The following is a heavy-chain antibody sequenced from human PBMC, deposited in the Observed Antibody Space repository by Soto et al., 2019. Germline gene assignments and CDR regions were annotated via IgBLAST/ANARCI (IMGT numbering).Heavy chain of an antibody. D-gene: IGHD3-16*01. Sequence: GGSLRLSCVGSGFTISNHWMNWVRQAPGQGLEWVANIKADGSEKYYVDSVKGRFTISRDNAKNSLYLQMNSLRAEDTAVYYCARARGVDYWGQGTQVTVSS. CDR2: IKADGSEK. J-gene: IGHJ4*02. V-gene: IGHV3-7*03. CDR3: ARARGVDY. CDR1: GFTISNHW.